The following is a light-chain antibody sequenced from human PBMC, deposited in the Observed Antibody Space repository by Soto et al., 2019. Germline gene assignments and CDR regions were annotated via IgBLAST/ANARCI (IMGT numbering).Light chain of an antibody. V-gene: IGLV2-11*01. CDR1: SGDVGGYNF. CDR2: DVS. CDR3: CSYGGSYTGV. Sequence: QSALTQPRSVSGSPGQSVTISCTGTSGDVGGYNFVSWYQQHPGKVPTLVIFDVSHRPSGVPDRFSGSKSGNTASLTISGLQAEDEADYYCCSYGGSYTGVFGGGTQLTVL. J-gene: IGLJ2*01.